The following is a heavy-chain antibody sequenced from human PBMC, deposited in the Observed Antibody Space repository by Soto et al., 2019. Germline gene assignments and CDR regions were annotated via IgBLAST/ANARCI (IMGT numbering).Heavy chain of an antibody. D-gene: IGHD6-6*01. CDR2: IYPADSDT. V-gene: IGHV5-51*01. CDR1: GESIADYG. Sequence: VQLMKVPSRGFGESIADYGIGWMLQIKGKGLEWMGMIYPADSDTRYSPSFQGQVTISADKSINTAYLQWSSLKASDTAIYYCGSQYADTSIGGYSSPGLHFWGPAPTVTVS. J-gene: IGHJ6*02. CDR3: GSQYADTSIGGYSSPGLHF.